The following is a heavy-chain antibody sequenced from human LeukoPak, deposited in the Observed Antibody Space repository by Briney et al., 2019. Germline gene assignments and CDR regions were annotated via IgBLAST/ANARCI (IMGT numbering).Heavy chain of an antibody. CDR1: GFTFDDYA. CDR3: AKGQWLETGFDY. CDR2: ISWNSGSI. J-gene: IGHJ4*02. Sequence: GRSLRLSCAASGFTFDDYAMHWVRQAPGKGLEWVSGISWNSGSIGYADSVKGRFTISRDNAKNSLYLQMNSLRAEDTALYYCAKGQWLETGFDYWGQGTLVTVSS. V-gene: IGHV3-9*01. D-gene: IGHD6-19*01.